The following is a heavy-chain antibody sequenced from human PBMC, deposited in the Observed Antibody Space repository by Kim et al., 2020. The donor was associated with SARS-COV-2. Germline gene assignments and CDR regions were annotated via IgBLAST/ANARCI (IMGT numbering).Heavy chain of an antibody. D-gene: IGHD6-13*01. CDR3: ARDPAPGGQQLVPWFDP. Sequence: SVKVSCKASGGTFSSYAISWVRQAPGQGLEWMGGIIPIFGTANYAQKFQGRVTITADESTSTAYMELSSLRSEDTAVYYCARDPAPGGQQLVPWFDPWGQGTLVTVSS. J-gene: IGHJ5*02. CDR2: IIPIFGTA. V-gene: IGHV1-69*13. CDR1: GGTFSSYA.